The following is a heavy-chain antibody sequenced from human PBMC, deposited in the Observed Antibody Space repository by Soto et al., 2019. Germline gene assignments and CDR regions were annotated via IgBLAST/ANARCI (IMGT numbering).Heavy chain of an antibody. CDR1: GFTFGTYS. CDR3: VRSSLLDV. V-gene: IGHV3-48*02. J-gene: IGHJ6*02. Sequence: GGSLRLSCAASGFTFGTYSMNWVRQAPGKGLEWVSFISGSSASTIYYADSVRGRFTISRDNARNFLYLQMNSRRDEDTAVYYSVRSSLLDVWCQGTTVSVSS. CDR2: ISGSSASTI.